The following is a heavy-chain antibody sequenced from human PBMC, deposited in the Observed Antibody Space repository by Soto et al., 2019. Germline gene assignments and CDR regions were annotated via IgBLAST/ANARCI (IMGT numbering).Heavy chain of an antibody. D-gene: IGHD4-17*01. CDR3: AREVYGDYGDAFDL. V-gene: IGHV3-33*01. CDR2: IWYDGSNG. CDR1: XFIFSNYG. J-gene: IGHJ3*01. Sequence: QVXLVXSXGGVVQPGXXLXXXCAASXFIFSNYGMHWVRQAPGXGXXWVAVIWYDGSNGNYVDSVRGRFXISXXXXXXXXXXXXXXXXXEDTALYYCAREVYGDYGDAFDLWGQGTMVTVSS.